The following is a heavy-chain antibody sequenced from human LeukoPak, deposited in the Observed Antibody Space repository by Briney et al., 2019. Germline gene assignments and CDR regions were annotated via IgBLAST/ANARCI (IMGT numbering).Heavy chain of an antibody. J-gene: IGHJ4*02. CDR1: GFTFRDFV. CDR3: SREWGNGNDLRPDY. V-gene: IGHV3-49*03. D-gene: IGHD1-1*01. CDR2: IRSSIYGGTP. Sequence: PGGSLRLSCASSGFTFRDFVLSWFRQAPGKGLEWIGFIRSSIYGGTPKSAASVKGRFIFSRDDSKSVAYLRMNSLKTEDTAVYYCSREWGNGNDLRPDYWGQGTLVTVSS.